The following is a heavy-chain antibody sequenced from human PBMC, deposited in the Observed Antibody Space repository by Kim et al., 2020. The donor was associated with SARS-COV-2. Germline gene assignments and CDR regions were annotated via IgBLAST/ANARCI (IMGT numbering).Heavy chain of an antibody. J-gene: IGHJ6*02. CDR3: ARFFYSYGMDV. V-gene: IGHV3-11*01. CDR2: TK. Sequence: TKCYADSVKGRFTISRDNAKNSLYLQMNGLRAEDTAVYFCARFFYSYGMDVWGPGTTVTVSS.